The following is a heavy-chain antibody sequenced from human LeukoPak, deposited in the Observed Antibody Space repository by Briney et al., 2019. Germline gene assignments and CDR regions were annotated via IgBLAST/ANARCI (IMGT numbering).Heavy chain of an antibody. Sequence: SETLSLTCAVSVDSISSDNWWTWVRQPPGKGLEWIGQIYHSGNTNYNPSLKSRVNISVDKSKNQFSLNLISVTAADTAVYYCVRAPADCRGGICHYYLDLWGRGTRVTVSS. V-gene: IGHV4-4*02. CDR2: IYHSGNT. J-gene: IGHJ2*01. CDR3: VRAPADCRGGICHYYLDL. D-gene: IGHD2-15*01. CDR1: VDSISSDNW.